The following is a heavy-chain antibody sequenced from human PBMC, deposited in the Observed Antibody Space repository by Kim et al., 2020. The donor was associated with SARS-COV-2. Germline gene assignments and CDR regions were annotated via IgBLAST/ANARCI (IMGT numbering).Heavy chain of an antibody. D-gene: IGHD6-6*01. CDR1: GYTFTGYY. CDR2: INPNSGGT. V-gene: IGHV1-2*02. Sequence: ASVKVSCKASGYTFTGYYMHWVRQAPGQGLEWMGWINPNSGGTNYAQKFQGRVTMTRDTSISTAYMELSRLRSDDTAVYYCARDQFLGPYSSSAVGRYWGQGTLVTVSS. J-gene: IGHJ4*02. CDR3: ARDQFLGPYSSSAVGRY.